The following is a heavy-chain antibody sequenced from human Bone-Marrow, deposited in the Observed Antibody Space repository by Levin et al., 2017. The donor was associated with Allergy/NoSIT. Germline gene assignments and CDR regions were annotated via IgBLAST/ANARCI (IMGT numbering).Heavy chain of an antibody. CDR2: IYYSGST. CDR3: ARSDSGSAAVSWFDP. V-gene: IGHV4-61*01. CDR1: GGSVRSGSHY. J-gene: IGHJ5*02. Sequence: PSETLSLTCSVSGGSVRSGSHYWSWIRQPPGKGLEWIGYIYYSGSTNYNPSLKSRVTISVDMSKNEFSLKMTSVTAADTALYFCARSDSGSAAVSWFDPWGRGTLVTVSS. D-gene: IGHD1-26*01.